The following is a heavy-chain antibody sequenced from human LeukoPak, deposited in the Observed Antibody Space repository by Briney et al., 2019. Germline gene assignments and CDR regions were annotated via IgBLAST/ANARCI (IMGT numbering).Heavy chain of an antibody. CDR2: IIPIFGTA. D-gene: IGHD1/OR15-1a*01. J-gene: IGHJ3*02. V-gene: IGHV1-69*13. CDR3: AQDQQGGGDALNI. CDR1: GGTFSSYA. Sequence: SVKVSCKASGGTFSSYAISWVRQAPGQGLEWMGGIIPIFGTANYAQKFQGRVTITADESTSTAYMELSSLRSEDTAVYYCAQDQQGGGDALNIWGQGTLVTVSS.